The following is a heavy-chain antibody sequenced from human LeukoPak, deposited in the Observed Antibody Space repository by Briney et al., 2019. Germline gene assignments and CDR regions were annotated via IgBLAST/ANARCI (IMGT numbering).Heavy chain of an antibody. V-gene: IGHV3-21*06. CDR2: ISTSSRYI. D-gene: IGHD2-2*01. J-gene: IGHJ5*02. CDR3: ARADCSCSTCYLRHSWFDP. Sequence: GGSLRLSCAASGFTLSTFDMNWVRQASGKGLEWVSSISTSSRYIYYRDSVKGRFTNSRDDTKNSLYLQMNSLTVEDTAVYYCARADCSCSTCYLRHSWFDPWGQGTLVTVSS. CDR1: GFTLSTFD.